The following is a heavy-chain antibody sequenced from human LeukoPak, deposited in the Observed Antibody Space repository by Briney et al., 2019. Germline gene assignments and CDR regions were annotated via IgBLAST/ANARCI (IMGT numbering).Heavy chain of an antibody. V-gene: IGHV3-23*01. CDR1: GFTFSSYA. CDR2: ISGSGSGT. D-gene: IGHD4-23*01. CDR3: AKGPVVTLDY. Sequence: PGGSLRLSCAASGFTFSSYAMNWVRQVPVKGLEWVSGISGSGSGTYYADSVKGRFTISRDNSKNTLYLQMNSLRVEDTAVYYCAKGPVVTLDYWGQGTLVTVSS. J-gene: IGHJ4*02.